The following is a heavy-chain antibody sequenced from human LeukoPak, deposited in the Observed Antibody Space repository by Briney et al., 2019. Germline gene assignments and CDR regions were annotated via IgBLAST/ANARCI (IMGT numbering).Heavy chain of an antibody. Sequence: GGSLRLSCAASGFTFSSYGMHWVRQAPGKGLEWVAFIRYDGSNKYYADSVKGRFTISRDNSKNTLYLQMNSLRAEDTAVYYCARDQGGPDAFDIWGQGTMVTVSS. V-gene: IGHV3-30*02. J-gene: IGHJ3*02. D-gene: IGHD1-26*01. CDR1: GFTFSSYG. CDR3: ARDQGGPDAFDI. CDR2: IRYDGSNK.